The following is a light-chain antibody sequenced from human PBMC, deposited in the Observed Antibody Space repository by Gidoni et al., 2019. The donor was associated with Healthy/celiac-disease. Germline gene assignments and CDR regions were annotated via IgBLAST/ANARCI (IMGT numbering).Light chain of an antibody. Sequence: DIQMTQSPSSLSASVGDRVTITCRASQSLSSYLNWYQKKPGKATKLLIYAASSLQSGGPSRFSGSGSGTDFTLTISSRQPEDFATYYCQQSYSTWTFGQGTKVEIK. V-gene: IGKV1-39*01. CDR2: AAS. CDR1: QSLSSY. J-gene: IGKJ1*01. CDR3: QQSYSTWT.